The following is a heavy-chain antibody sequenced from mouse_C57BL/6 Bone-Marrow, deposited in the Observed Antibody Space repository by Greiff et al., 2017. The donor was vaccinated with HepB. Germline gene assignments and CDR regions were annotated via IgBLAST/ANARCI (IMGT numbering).Heavy chain of an antibody. D-gene: IGHD1-1*01. CDR3: TRSRYYYGSKYFDV. CDR1: GYTFTSYW. Sequence: EVQLQQSGTVLARPGASVKMSCKTSGYTFTSYWMHWVKQRPGQGLEWIGATYPGNSDTSYNQKFKGKAKLTAVTSASTAYMELSSLTNEDSAVYYCTRSRYYYGSKYFDVWGTGTTVTVSS. J-gene: IGHJ1*03. V-gene: IGHV1-5*01. CDR2: TYPGNSDT.